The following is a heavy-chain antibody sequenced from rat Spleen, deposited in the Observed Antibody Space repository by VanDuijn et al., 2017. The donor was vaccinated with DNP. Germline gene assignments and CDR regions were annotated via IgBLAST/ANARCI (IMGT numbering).Heavy chain of an antibody. CDR2: ISYSGYT. V-gene: IGHV3-1*01. D-gene: IGHD1-1*01. CDR3: ARWVRYFDY. J-gene: IGHJ2*01. CDR1: GYSITSNY. Sequence: EVQLQESGPGLGKPSQSLSLTCSVTGYSITSNYWGWVRKFPGNKMEWMGYISYSGYTSYNPSLKSRISITRDTSKNQFFLHLNSVTTEDTATYYCARWVRYFDYWGHGVMVTVSS.